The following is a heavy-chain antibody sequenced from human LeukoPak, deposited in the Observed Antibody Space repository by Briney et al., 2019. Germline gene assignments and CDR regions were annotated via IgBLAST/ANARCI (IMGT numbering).Heavy chain of an antibody. CDR3: ARVQQWLGNWFDP. D-gene: IGHD6-19*01. Sequence: SETLSLTCTVSGGSISSYYWSWIRQPPGKGLEWIAYIHDSGSTYNNPSLKSRVTISVDTSKNQFSLKLSSVTAADTAVYYCARVQQWLGNWFDPWGQGTLVTVSS. V-gene: IGHV4-59*01. J-gene: IGHJ5*02. CDR2: IHDSGST. CDR1: GGSISSYY.